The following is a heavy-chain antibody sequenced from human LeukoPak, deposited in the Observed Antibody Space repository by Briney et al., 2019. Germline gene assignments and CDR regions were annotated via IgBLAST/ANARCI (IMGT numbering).Heavy chain of an antibody. CDR1: GGSISSSSYY. V-gene: IGHV4-39*01. CDR2: IYYSGST. CDR3: ARLYYYDSSGYYYVGLPDY. Sequence: SETLSLTCTVSGGSISSSSYYWGWIRQPPGKGLEWIGSIYYSGSTYYNPSLKGRVTISVDTSKNQFSLKLSSVTAADTAVYYCARLYYYDSSGYYYVGLPDYWGQGTLVTVSS. D-gene: IGHD3-22*01. J-gene: IGHJ4*02.